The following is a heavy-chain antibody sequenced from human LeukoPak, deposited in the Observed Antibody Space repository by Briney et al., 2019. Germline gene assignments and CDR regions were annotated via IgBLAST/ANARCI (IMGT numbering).Heavy chain of an antibody. Sequence: ASVKVSCKASGYTFTGYYMHWVRQAPGQGREWMGRINPNSGGTNYAQKFQGRVTMTRDTSISTAYMELSRLRSDDTAVYYCARGVVVVAATVNWFDPWGQGILVTVSS. J-gene: IGHJ5*02. V-gene: IGHV1-2*06. CDR1: GYTFTGYY. CDR3: ARGVVVVAATVNWFDP. D-gene: IGHD2-15*01. CDR2: INPNSGGT.